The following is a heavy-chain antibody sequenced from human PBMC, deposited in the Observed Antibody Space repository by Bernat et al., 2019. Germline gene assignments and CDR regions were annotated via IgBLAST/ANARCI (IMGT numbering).Heavy chain of an antibody. V-gene: IGHV3-30-3*01. CDR1: GFTFSSYA. CDR3: ARGSADIVVVPAARVFYYYGMDV. Sequence: QVQLVESGGGVVQPGRSLRLSCAASGFTFSSYAMHWVRQAPGKGLEWVAVISYDGSNKYYADSVKGRFTISRDNSKNTLYLQMNSLRAEDTAVYYCARGSADIVVVPAARVFYYYGMDVWGQGTTVTVSS. D-gene: IGHD2-2*01. CDR2: ISYDGSNK. J-gene: IGHJ6*02.